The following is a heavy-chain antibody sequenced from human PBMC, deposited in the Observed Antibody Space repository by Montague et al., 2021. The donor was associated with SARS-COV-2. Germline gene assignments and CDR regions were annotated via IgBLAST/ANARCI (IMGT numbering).Heavy chain of an antibody. CDR3: ARVLDYYGSGSYPLYYYYGMDV. Sequence: SLRLSCAASGFTFSSYAMHWVRQAPGKGLEWVAVISYDGSNKYYXDPLKGRFTISRDNSKNTLYLQMNSLGAEDTAVYYCARVLDYYGSGSYPLYYYYGMDVWGQGTTVTVSS. CDR1: GFTFSSYA. V-gene: IGHV3-30*04. J-gene: IGHJ6*02. CDR2: ISYDGSNK. D-gene: IGHD3-10*01.